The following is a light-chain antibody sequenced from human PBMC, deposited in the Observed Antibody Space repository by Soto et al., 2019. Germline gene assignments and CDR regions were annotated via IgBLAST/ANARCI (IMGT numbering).Light chain of an antibody. Sequence: DIQMTQSPSSLSASVGDRVTITCRASQSISSYLNWYQQKPGKAPKLLIYAASSLQSGVPSRFSGSGSATDFTLTISSLQLEDFATYYCQQSYSYPPLTFGGGTKVEIK. CDR1: QSISSY. J-gene: IGKJ4*01. V-gene: IGKV1-39*01. CDR3: QQSYSYPPLT. CDR2: AAS.